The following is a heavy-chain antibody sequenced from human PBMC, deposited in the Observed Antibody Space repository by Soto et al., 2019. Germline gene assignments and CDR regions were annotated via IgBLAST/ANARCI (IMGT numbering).Heavy chain of an antibody. J-gene: IGHJ4*02. D-gene: IGHD3-16*01. CDR3: ANWGKSGSDY. CDR2: ISGSAGTT. V-gene: IGHV3-23*01. CDR1: GFTFSLFA. Sequence: GGSLRLSCAASGFTFSLFAMSWVRQAPGKGLEWVSGISGSAGTTFYTDSLKGRFTISRDNSENTLYLQMNSLRAEDTAVYYCANWGKSGSDYWGQGTLVTVSS.